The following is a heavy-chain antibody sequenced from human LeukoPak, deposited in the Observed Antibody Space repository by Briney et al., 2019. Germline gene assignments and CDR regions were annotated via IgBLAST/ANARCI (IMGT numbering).Heavy chain of an antibody. D-gene: IGHD2-8*02. V-gene: IGHV4-4*07. J-gene: IGHJ5*02. CDR1: GGSINSYY. CDR3: ARLVDKGFDP. CDR2: ICTCGST. Sequence: PSETLSLTCTVSGGSINSYYWSWIRQPAGKGLEWIGRICTCGSTNYNPSLKSRVTMSVDTSKNQLSLKLSSVTAADTAVYYCARLVDKGFDPWGQGTLVTVSS.